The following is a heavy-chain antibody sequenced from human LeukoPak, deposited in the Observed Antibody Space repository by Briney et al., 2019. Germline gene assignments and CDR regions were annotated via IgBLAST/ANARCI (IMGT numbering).Heavy chain of an antibody. CDR3: ARQPSGWYKNWFDP. CDR2: IIPIFGTA. V-gene: IGHV1-69*05. D-gene: IGHD6-19*01. J-gene: IGHJ5*02. Sequence: SVKVSCKASGGTFSSYAISWVRQAPGQGLEWMGGIIPIFGTANYAQKFQGRVTITTDESTSTAYMELSSLRSEDTAVYYCARQPSGWYKNWFDPWGQGTLVTVSS. CDR1: GGTFSSYA.